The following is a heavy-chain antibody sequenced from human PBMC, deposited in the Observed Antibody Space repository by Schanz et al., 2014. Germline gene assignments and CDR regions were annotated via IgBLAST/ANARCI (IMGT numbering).Heavy chain of an antibody. CDR2: IHTGSGNT. V-gene: IGHV1-46*04. CDR1: GYTFTSYY. Sequence: QVQLVQSGAEVKKPGASVKVSCKASGYTFTSYYMHWVRQAPGQGLEWMGWIHTGSGNTKYSQKLEGRVTITRDTSASIVYMELSSLRSEDTAVFFCASGEARVTSSGVVIVPMNVWGKGTTVIVSS. CDR3: ASGEARVTSSGVVIVPMNV. D-gene: IGHD3-3*01. J-gene: IGHJ6*03.